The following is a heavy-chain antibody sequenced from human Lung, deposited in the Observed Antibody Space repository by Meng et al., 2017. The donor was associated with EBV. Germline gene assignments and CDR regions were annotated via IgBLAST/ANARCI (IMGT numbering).Heavy chain of an antibody. CDR1: GYTFTRYP. CDR3: GTLKYTSGFYGPAY. CDR2: ISTNTGNP. Sequence: VQLVQSGSELKKPGASVKVSCKASGYTFTRYPMNWGRQAPGQGLEWMGWISTNTGNPTYAQGFTGRFVFSVDTSVSTAYLQISSLKAEDTAVYYCGTLKYTSGFYGPAYWGQGALVTVSS. V-gene: IGHV7-4-1*02. D-gene: IGHD6-19*01. J-gene: IGHJ4*02.